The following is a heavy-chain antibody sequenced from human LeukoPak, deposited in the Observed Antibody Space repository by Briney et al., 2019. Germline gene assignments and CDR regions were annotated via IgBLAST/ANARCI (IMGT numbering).Heavy chain of an antibody. J-gene: IGHJ5*02. Sequence: SVKVSCKASGGTFSSYAISWVRQAPGQGLEWMGRIIPIFGIANYAQKFQGRVTITADKSTSTAYMELSSLRSEDTAVYYCAKLGPVDSGFDPWGQGTLVTVSS. CDR1: GGTFSSYA. V-gene: IGHV1-69*04. CDR3: AKLGPVDSGFDP. D-gene: IGHD3/OR15-3a*01. CDR2: IIPIFGIA.